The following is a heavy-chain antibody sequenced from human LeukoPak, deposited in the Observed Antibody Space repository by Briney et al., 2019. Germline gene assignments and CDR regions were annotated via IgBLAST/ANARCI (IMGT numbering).Heavy chain of an antibody. J-gene: IGHJ5*02. V-gene: IGHV1-2*02. D-gene: IGHD5-18*01. CDR1: GYTFTDYY. Sequence: ASVKVSCKASGYTFTDYYIHWVRQAPGQGLEWMGWINPNSGGTNYAQKFQGRVTLTRDTSISTAYMDLSRLTSNDTAVYYCARERPDTVMMMGRFDPWGQGTQVTVSS. CDR3: ARERPDTVMMMGRFDP. CDR2: INPNSGGT.